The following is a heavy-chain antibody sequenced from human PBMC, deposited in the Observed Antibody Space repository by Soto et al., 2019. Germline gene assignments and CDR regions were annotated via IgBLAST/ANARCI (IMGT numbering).Heavy chain of an antibody. V-gene: IGHV4-34*01. D-gene: IGHD3-10*01. CDR2: INHSGST. Sequence: SETLSLTCAVYGGSFSGYYWSWIRQPPGKGLEWIGEINHSGSTNYNPSLKSRVTISVDTSKNQFSLNLSSVTAADTAVYYCARLPPYYCGSGSYQPAIYYYYGMDVWGQGTTVTVSS. CDR1: GGSFSGYY. J-gene: IGHJ6*02. CDR3: ARLPPYYCGSGSYQPAIYYYYGMDV.